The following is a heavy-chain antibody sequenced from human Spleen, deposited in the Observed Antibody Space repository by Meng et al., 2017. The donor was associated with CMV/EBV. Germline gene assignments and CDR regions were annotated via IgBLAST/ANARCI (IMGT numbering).Heavy chain of an antibody. CDR2: ISSDGSDK. Sequence: GESLKISCVASGFTFRNYDMHWVRQAPGKGLEWVAVISSDGSDKYYADSVRGRFTISRDNSKTTLSLQMTSLRAEDTAVYYCARSGYYDFWSGSYCDYWGQGTLVTVSS. CDR3: ARSGYYDFWSGSYCDY. J-gene: IGHJ4*02. D-gene: IGHD3-3*01. V-gene: IGHV3-30*19. CDR1: GFTFRNYD.